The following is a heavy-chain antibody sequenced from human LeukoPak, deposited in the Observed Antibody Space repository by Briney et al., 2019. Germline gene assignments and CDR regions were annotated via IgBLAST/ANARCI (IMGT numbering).Heavy chain of an antibody. D-gene: IGHD3/OR15-3a*01. J-gene: IGHJ4*02. CDR1: GGSISSSSYY. Sequence: PSETLSLTCTVSGGSISSSSYYWGWIRQPPGKGLEWIGSIYYSGSTYYNPSLKSRVTISVDTSKNQFSLKLSSVTAADTAVYYRARVYGWAGYYPLDYWGQGTLVSVSS. V-gene: IGHV4-39*07. CDR2: IYYSGST. CDR3: ARVYGWAGYYPLDY.